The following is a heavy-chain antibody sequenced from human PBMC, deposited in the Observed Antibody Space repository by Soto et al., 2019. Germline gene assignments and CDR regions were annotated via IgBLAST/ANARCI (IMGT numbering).Heavy chain of an antibody. V-gene: IGHV4-61*05. CDR1: SAPVSSSTYT. CDR3: ARHPPYYDILTGYSGNNWFDL. CDR2: IYYSGST. J-gene: IGHJ5*02. D-gene: IGHD3-9*01. Sequence: SETLSLTCTVSSAPVSSSTYTWGWIRQPPGKGLEWIGYIYYSGSTNYNPSLKSRVAISVDTSKNLFSLKLRSVTAADTAVYYCARHPPYYDILTGYSGNNWFDLWGQGTLVTVSS.